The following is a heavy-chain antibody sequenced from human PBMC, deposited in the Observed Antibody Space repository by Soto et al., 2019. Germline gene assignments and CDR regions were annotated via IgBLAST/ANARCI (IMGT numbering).Heavy chain of an antibody. D-gene: IGHD3-3*01. V-gene: IGHV3-74*01. CDR2: IKSDGTVT. Sequence: EVQLVESGGGLVQPGGSLRLSCVVSGITFSTYRMHWVRQAPGKGLVWVSHIKSDGTVTHYTDSVRGRFIISRDNAKNMMFMQMNSMRAEDTAVYYCEREIYDFWSGYYLDYWGQGTLVTFSS. J-gene: IGHJ4*02. CDR3: EREIYDFWSGYYLDY. CDR1: GITFSTYR.